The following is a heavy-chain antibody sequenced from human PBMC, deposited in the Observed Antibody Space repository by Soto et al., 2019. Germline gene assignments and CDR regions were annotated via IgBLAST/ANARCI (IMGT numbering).Heavy chain of an antibody. CDR2: ISLDGSNA. V-gene: IGHV3-30*18. CDR1: GFTFGSYG. Sequence: QVQLVESGGGVVQPGRSLRLSCAASGFTFGSYGMHWVRQAPGKGLEWVAVISLDGSNAYYTDSVKGRFTISRDNSRDTLYLQMNRLRGDDTAVYYCAKVAAMSLRAPLGNWGEGTVVTVSS. D-gene: IGHD3-16*01. J-gene: IGHJ4*02. CDR3: AKVAAMSLRAPLGN.